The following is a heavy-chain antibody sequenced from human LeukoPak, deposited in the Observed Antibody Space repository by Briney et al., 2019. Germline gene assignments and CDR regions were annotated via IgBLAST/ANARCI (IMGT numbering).Heavy chain of an antibody. J-gene: IGHJ4*02. CDR1: GFTFSSYA. CDR3: AKESELYYYDSSGYYPFDY. Sequence: GGSLRPSCAASGFTFSSYAMSWVRQAPGKGLEWVSAISGSGGSTYYADSVKGRFTISRDNSKNTLYLQMNSLRAEDRAVYYCAKESELYYYDSSGYYPFDYWGQGTLVTVSS. D-gene: IGHD3-22*01. V-gene: IGHV3-23*01. CDR2: ISGSGGST.